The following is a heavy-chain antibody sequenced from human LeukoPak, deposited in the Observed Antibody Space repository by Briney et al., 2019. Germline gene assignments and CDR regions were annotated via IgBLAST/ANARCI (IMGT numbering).Heavy chain of an antibody. Sequence: SETLSLTCAVSGGSFSGYYWTWIRQPPGKGMEWIGEINHSGSANYNPSLMSRVTISLDTSKNHFSLNLSSVTAADTAVYYCARGQGTVTTHWGQGTLVTVSS. CDR3: ARGQGTVTTH. J-gene: IGHJ4*02. D-gene: IGHD4-11*01. V-gene: IGHV4-34*01. CDR1: GGSFSGYY. CDR2: INHSGSA.